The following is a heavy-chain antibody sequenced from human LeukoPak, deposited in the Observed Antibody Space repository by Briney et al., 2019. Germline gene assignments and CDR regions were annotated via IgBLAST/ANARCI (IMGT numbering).Heavy chain of an antibody. D-gene: IGHD3-10*01. CDR1: DNTFPMFG. J-gene: IGHJ6*03. V-gene: IGHV1-18*01. CDR2: INTYNGNT. Sequence: HWASVKVSCKPSDNTFPMFGLTWVRQAPGQGLEWMGWINTYNGNTQYAQNLHGRVTLTRDTSTTPAYMELRTLRSNDTAVYYCARPVKGAFFYYYMDVWGKGTTVIVSS. CDR3: ARPVKGAFFYYYMDV.